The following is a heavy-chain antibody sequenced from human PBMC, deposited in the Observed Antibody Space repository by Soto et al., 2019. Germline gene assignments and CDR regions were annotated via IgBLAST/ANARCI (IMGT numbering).Heavy chain of an antibody. CDR1: GFTFSSYA. V-gene: IGHV3-33*01. J-gene: IGHJ5*02. Sequence: QVQLVESGGGVVQPGRSLRLSCAASGFTFSSYAMHWVRQAPGKGLEWVAVIWYDGSNKYYADSVKGRFTISRDNSKNTLYLQMNSLRAEDTAVYYCARGGYGRRLENWFDPWGQGTLVTVSS. CDR2: IWYDGSNK. CDR3: ARGGYGRRLENWFDP. D-gene: IGHD6-13*01.